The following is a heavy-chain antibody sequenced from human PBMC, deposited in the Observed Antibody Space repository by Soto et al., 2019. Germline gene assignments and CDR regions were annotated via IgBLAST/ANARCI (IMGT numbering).Heavy chain of an antibody. V-gene: IGHV4-61*01. D-gene: IGHD5-12*01. J-gene: IGHJ5*02. Sequence: QVQLQESGPGVVKPSDTLSVPCTVSGGSVSSRSHFWSWIRQPPGGGLQWIGYIYYTGNTNYSPSLKSRATLSVDTSRNQFSLRLTSVTAADTAIYYCARYDAESGSNKLDPWGQGTLVTVSS. CDR1: GGSVSSRSHF. CDR2: IYYTGNT. CDR3: ARYDAESGSNKLDP.